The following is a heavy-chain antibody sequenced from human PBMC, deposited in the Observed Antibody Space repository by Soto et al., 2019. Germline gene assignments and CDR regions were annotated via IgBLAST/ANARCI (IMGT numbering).Heavy chain of an antibody. D-gene: IGHD3-10*01. J-gene: IGHJ4*02. CDR3: AKGPTYDYGSGARTYFDY. CDR1: GGSISSSRYY. Sequence: QLQLQESGPGLVKPSETLSLTCSVSGGSISSSRYYWGWIRQPPGKGLEWIGSIYYGGNTYYNASLKSRVTISVDTSKNQFSLKLSSVTAADTAVYYCAKGPTYDYGSGARTYFDYWGQGTLVTV. CDR2: IYYGGNT. V-gene: IGHV4-39*01.